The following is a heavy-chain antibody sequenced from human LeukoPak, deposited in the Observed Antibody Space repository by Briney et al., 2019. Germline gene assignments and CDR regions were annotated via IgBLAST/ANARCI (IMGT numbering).Heavy chain of an antibody. CDR1: GGSISSSSYY. D-gene: IGHD3-3*01. CDR3: ARLSLKVLEWSPTKGKETHYFDY. CDR2: IYYSGST. V-gene: IGHV4-39*07. Sequence: PSETLSLTCTVPGGSISSSSYYWGWIRQPPGKGLEWIGSIYYSGSTYYNPSLKSRVTISVDTSKNQFSLKLSSVTAADTAVYYCARLSLKVLEWSPTKGKETHYFDYWGQGTLVTVSS. J-gene: IGHJ4*02.